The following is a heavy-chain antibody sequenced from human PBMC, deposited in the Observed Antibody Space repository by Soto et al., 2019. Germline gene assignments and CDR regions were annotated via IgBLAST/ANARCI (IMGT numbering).Heavy chain of an antibody. V-gene: IGHV3-30*03. Sequence: QVQLVESGGGVVQPGRSLRLSCAASGFTLSSYGMHWVRQAPGKGLEWVAVISYDGSNKYYADSVKGRFTISRDNSKNTLYLQMNSLRAEDTAVYYCVGLMVYAPFDYWGQGTLVTVSS. CDR2: ISYDGSNK. CDR1: GFTLSSYG. CDR3: VGLMVYAPFDY. D-gene: IGHD2-8*01. J-gene: IGHJ4*02.